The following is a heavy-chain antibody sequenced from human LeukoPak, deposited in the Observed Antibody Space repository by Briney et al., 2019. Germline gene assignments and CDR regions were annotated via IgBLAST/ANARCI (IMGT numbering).Heavy chain of an antibody. Sequence: GGSLRLSCAASGFTFSSYMMTWVRQAPGKGLEWVANIGKDGSEKNYVDSVKGRFTISRDNAKNSLYLQMNSLRAEDTAIYYCARTYSPFDYWGQGTLVTVSS. D-gene: IGHD5-18*01. V-gene: IGHV3-7*04. CDR1: GFTFSSYM. CDR2: IGKDGSEK. J-gene: IGHJ4*02. CDR3: ARTYSPFDY.